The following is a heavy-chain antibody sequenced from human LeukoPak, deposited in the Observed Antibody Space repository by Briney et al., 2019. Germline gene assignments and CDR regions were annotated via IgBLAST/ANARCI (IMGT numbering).Heavy chain of an antibody. V-gene: IGHV1-2*02. CDR3: ARDIGGGVVVAATLGY. CDR1: GYTFTGYY. Sequence: ASVKVSCKASGYTFTGYYMQWVRQAPGQGLEWMGWINPNSGGTNYAQKFQGRVTMTRDTSISTAYMELSRLRSDDTAVYYCARDIGGGVVVAATLGYWGQGTLVTVSS. CDR2: INPNSGGT. D-gene: IGHD2-15*01. J-gene: IGHJ4*02.